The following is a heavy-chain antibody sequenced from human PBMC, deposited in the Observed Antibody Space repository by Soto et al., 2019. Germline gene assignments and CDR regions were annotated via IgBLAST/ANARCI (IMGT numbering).Heavy chain of an antibody. CDR3: PRAAIPYCTSTTCYLFFYFMDV. CDR2: INPKSGSK. D-gene: IGHD2-2*01. V-gene: IGHV1-46*01. CDR1: GYTVTSYY. Sequence: ASVKVSCKASGYTVTSYYMHWVRQAPGQGLEWMGIINPKSGSKTYAQKFQGRVTMTRDTSTSTVYMELDSLTSWDTSVYYCPRAAIPYCTSTTCYLFFYFMDVWGQGTTVTVSS. J-gene: IGHJ6*02.